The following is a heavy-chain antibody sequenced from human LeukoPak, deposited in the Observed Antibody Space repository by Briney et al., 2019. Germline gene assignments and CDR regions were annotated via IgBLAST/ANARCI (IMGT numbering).Heavy chain of an antibody. CDR2: ISGTGSSI. V-gene: IGHV3-48*03. Sequence: GGSLRLSCVASGFTFSSFEMNWVRQAPGKGLEWISYISGTGSSIYYADSVKGRFTISRDNAKNSLFLQMSGLRVEDTAVYYCARLIRGFTSLTWGQGTLVSVSS. D-gene: IGHD2-8*01. J-gene: IGHJ5*02. CDR3: ARLIRGFTSLT. CDR1: GFTFSSFE.